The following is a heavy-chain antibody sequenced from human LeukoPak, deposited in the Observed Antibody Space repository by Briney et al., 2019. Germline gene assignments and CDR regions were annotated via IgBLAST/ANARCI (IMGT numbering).Heavy chain of an antibody. CDR2: ISSSSSYI. D-gene: IGHD3-10*01. Sequence: GGSLRLSCAASGFTFSSYSMNWVRQAPGKGLEWVSSISSSSSYIYYADSVKGRFTISRDNAKNSLYLQMNSLRAEDTAVYYCARISGPWAFDIWGQGTMVTVSS. CDR1: GFTFSSYS. V-gene: IGHV3-21*01. CDR3: ARISGPWAFDI. J-gene: IGHJ3*02.